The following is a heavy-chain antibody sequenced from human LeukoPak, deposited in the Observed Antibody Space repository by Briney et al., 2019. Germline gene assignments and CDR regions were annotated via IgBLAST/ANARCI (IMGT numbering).Heavy chain of an antibody. CDR1: GFTFSNYA. Sequence: GGSLTLSCAASGFTFSNYAMNWVRQVPGKGLEWVSGVSGSGGGTYYADSVKGRFTILRDNSKNTRYLQMNSLRVEHTAVYYCAKEGSSWTYSLKLNWFDSWGQGTLVTVSS. J-gene: IGHJ5*01. CDR2: VSGSGGGT. CDR3: AKEGSSWTYSLKLNWFDS. D-gene: IGHD6-13*01. V-gene: IGHV3-23*01.